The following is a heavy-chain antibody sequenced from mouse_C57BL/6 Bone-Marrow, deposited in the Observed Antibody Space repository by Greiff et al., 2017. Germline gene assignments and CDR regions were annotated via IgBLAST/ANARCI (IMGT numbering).Heavy chain of an antibody. CDR2: ISNLAYSI. CDR3: ARRGYGYYAMDY. V-gene: IGHV5-15*01. J-gene: IGHJ4*01. Sequence: EVTLMESGGGLVQPGGSLKLSCAASGFTFSDYGMAWVRQAPRKGPEWVAFISNLAYSIYYADTVTGRFTISRENAKNTLYLEMSSLRSEDTAMYYCARRGYGYYAMDYWGQGTSVTVSS. CDR1: GFTFSDYG. D-gene: IGHD2-2*01.